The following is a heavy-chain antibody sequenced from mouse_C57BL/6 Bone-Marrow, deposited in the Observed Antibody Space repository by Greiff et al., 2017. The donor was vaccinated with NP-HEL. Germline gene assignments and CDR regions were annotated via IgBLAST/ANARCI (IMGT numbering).Heavy chain of an antibody. J-gene: IGHJ4*01. D-gene: IGHD2-5*01. CDR2: IHPNSGST. CDR3: ARSNSNYEKDAMDY. V-gene: IGHV1-64*01. Sequence: QVQLQQPGAELVKPGASVKLSCKASGYTFTSYWMHWVKQRPGQGLEWIGMIHPNSGSTNYNEKFKSKATLTVDKSSSTAYMQLSSLTSEDSAVYYCARSNSNYEKDAMDYWGQGTSVTVSS. CDR1: GYTFTSYW.